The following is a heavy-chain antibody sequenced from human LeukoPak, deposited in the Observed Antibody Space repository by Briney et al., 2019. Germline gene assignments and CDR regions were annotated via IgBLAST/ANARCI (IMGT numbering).Heavy chain of an antibody. Sequence: GGSLRLSCSTSGFTFNDYAMSWVRLAPGKGLEWVSSISTSGGGLFYADSVMGRFTISRDNSRNTLYLQMDNLGAEDTAVYYCATQFRAYYFDYWGQGTLVTVSS. CDR2: ISTSGGGL. CDR1: GFTFNDYA. V-gene: IGHV3-23*01. CDR3: ATQFRAYYFDY. D-gene: IGHD2-21*01. J-gene: IGHJ4*02.